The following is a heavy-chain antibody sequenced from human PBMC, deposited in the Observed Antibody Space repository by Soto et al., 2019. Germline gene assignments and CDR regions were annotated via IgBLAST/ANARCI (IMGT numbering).Heavy chain of an antibody. V-gene: IGHV4-34*09. D-gene: IGHD4-17*01. CDR2: IYYSGST. CDR1: GGSFSGYY. J-gene: IGHJ4*02. CDR3: ARAVNDYGDYALNY. Sequence: SETLSLTCAVYGGSFSGYYWSWIRQPPGKGLEWIGDIYYSGSTNYNPSLKSRVTISVDTSKNQFSLKLSSVTAADTAVYYCARAVNDYGDYALNYWGQGTLVTVSS.